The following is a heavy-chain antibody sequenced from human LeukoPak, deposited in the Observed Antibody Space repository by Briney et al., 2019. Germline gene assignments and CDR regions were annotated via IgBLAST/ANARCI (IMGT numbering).Heavy chain of an antibody. CDR1: GFTVSDYA. J-gene: IGHJ4*02. CDR3: AKDPFYYGTGGPT. V-gene: IGHV3-23*01. D-gene: IGHD3-10*01. CDR2: IGHTLGST. Sequence: GGSLRLSCAPSGFTVSDYAMSWVRQAPGKGLEWVSSIGHTLGSTYYTESVKGRLIISRDSSKNTVFLRMNSLRADDTAVYYCAKDPFYYGTGGPTWGQGTLVTVSS.